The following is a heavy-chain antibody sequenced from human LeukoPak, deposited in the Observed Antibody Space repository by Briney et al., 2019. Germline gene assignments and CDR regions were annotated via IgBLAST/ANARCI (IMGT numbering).Heavy chain of an antibody. CDR2: INPNSGIT. CDR1: GYTFTSYD. V-gene: IGHV1-8*03. Sequence: ASVKVSCKASGYTFTSYDINWVRQATGQGLEWMGWINPNSGITVYAQKFQGRVTITRNPSISTAYMELSSLRAEDTAVYYCARDPLAAADASLGNWFDPWGQGTLVTVSS. J-gene: IGHJ5*02. D-gene: IGHD6-13*01. CDR3: ARDPLAAADASLGNWFDP.